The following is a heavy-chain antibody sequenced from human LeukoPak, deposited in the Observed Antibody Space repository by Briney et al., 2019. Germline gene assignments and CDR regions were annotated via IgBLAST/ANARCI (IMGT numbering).Heavy chain of an antibody. CDR1: GGSISSSDFY. J-gene: IGHJ3*02. CDR3: AAEYYYPARGHYGAVHI. D-gene: IGHD3-10*01. V-gene: IGHV4-39*01. CDR2: VYYSGRT. Sequence: SETLSLTCTVSGGSISSSDFYWGWIRQPPGKGLEWIASVYYSGRTHYNPSLKSRVTVSVDTSKNQFSLNLSSVTAADTAVYYCAAEYYYPARGHYGAVHIWCQGTMVSVAS.